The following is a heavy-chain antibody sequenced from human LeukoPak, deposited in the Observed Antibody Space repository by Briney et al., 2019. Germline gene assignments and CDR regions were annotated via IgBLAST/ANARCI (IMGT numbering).Heavy chain of an antibody. Sequence: GESLRLACAASEFTFSSYSLNWVRQAPGKGLEWVASISTSNYIYYAVSVKGRFTISRDNAKNSLYLQMNSLRAEDTAVYYCTRGRYCINTSCRYYYYYYMDVWGRGTTVTVSS. CDR3: TRGRYCINTSCRYYYYYYMDV. J-gene: IGHJ6*03. CDR1: EFTFSSYS. V-gene: IGHV3-21*01. D-gene: IGHD2-2*01. CDR2: ISTSNYI.